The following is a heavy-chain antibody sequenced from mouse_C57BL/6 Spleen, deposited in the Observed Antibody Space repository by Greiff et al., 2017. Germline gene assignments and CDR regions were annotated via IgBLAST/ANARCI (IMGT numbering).Heavy chain of an antibody. CDR1: GYTFTSYW. CDR2: IDPSDSDT. V-gene: IGHV1-52*01. J-gene: IGHJ4*01. D-gene: IGHD1-1*01. Sequence: VQLQQPGAELVRPGSSVKLSCKASGYTFTSYWMHWVKQRPIQGLEWIGNIDPSDSDTHYNQKFKDKATLTVDKSSSPAYMPLSSLTTEESAVDYCAKRLLSYAMDYWGQGTSVTVSS. CDR3: AKRLLSYAMDY.